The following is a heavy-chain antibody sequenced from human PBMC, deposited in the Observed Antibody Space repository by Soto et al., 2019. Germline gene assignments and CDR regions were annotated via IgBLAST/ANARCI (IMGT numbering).Heavy chain of an antibody. Sequence: TGGSLRLSCAASGFTVSSNYMSWVRQAPGKGLEWVSVIYSGGSTYYADSVKGRFTISRDNSKNTLYLQMNSLRAEDTAVYYCARRATRAYGMDVWGQGTTVTVSS. CDR2: IYSGGST. CDR1: GFTVSSNY. CDR3: ARRATRAYGMDV. V-gene: IGHV3-53*01. J-gene: IGHJ6*02.